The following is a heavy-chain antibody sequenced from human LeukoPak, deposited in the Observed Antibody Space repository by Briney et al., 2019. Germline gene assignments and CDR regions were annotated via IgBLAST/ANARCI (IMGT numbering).Heavy chain of an antibody. Sequence: PGGSLRLSCAASGFTFSGSAMHWVRQASGKGLEWVGRIRSKANSYATAYAASVKGRVTISRDDSKNTAYLQMNRLKTEDTAVYYCTRHDDVVVPENWFDPWGQGTLVTVSS. CDR3: TRHDDVVVPENWFDP. CDR2: IRSKANSYAT. CDR1: GFTFSGSA. J-gene: IGHJ5*02. V-gene: IGHV3-73*01. D-gene: IGHD2-2*01.